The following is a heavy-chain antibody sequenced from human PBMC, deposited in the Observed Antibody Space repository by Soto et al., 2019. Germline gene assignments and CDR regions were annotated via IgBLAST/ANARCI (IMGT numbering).Heavy chain of an antibody. V-gene: IGHV1-69*13. CDR1: GGTFSSYA. J-gene: IGHJ4*02. CDR2: IIPIFGTA. CDR3: ARGTLRPTYYFDY. Sequence: SVKVSCKASGGTFSSYAISWVRQAPGQGLEWMGGIIPIFGTANYAQKFQGRVTITADESTSAAYMELSSLRSEDTAVYYCARGTLRPTYYFDYWGQGTLVTVSS.